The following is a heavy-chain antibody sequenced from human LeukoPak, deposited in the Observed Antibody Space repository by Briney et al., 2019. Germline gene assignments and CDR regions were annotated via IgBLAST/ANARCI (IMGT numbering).Heavy chain of an antibody. CDR1: GFTFSSYG. V-gene: IGHV3-33*01. Sequence: GGSLRLSCAASGFTFSSYGMHWVRQAPGKGLEWVAVIWYDGSNKYYADSVKGRFTISRDNSKNTLYLQMNSLRAEDTAVYYCARVKLSYYYDSSGYYAFDIWGQGTMVTVSS. J-gene: IGHJ3*02. CDR3: ARVKLSYYYDSSGYYAFDI. D-gene: IGHD3-22*01. CDR2: IWYDGSNK.